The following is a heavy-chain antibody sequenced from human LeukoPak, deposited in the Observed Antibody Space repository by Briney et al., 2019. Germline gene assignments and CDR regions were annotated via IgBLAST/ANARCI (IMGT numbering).Heavy chain of an antibody. CDR1: GGSISSSSYY. CDR2: IYYSGST. V-gene: IGHV4-39*07. D-gene: IGHD2-2*01. Sequence: SETLSLTCTVSGGSISSSSYYWGWIRQPPGKGLEWIGSIYYSGSTYYNPSLKSRVTISVDTSKNQFSLKLSSVTAADTAVYYCARVSTAAMGDYMDVWGKGTTVTVSS. J-gene: IGHJ6*03. CDR3: ARVSTAAMGDYMDV.